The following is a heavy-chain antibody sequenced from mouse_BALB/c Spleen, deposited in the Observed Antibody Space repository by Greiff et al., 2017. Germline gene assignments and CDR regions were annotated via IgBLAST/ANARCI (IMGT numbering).Heavy chain of an antibody. J-gene: IGHJ2*01. Sequence: QVQLKESGAELARPGASVKLSCKASGYTFTSYWMQWVKQRPGQGLEWIGAIYPGDGDTRYTQKFKGKATLTADKSSSTAYMQLSSLASEDSAVYYCARRGYYDYDYFDYWGQGTTLTVSS. CDR1: GYTFTSYW. CDR2: IYPGDGDT. V-gene: IGHV1-87*01. D-gene: IGHD2-4*01. CDR3: ARRGYYDYDYFDY.